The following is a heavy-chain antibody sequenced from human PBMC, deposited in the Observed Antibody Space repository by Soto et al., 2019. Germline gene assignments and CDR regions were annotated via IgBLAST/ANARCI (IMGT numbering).Heavy chain of an antibody. Sequence: EVQLVESGGGLVQPGGSLRLSCAASGFTFSSYSMNWVRQAPGKGLEWVSYISSSSSTIYYADSVKGRFTISRDNAKNSLYLQMNSLKAENTAVYYGGRGGGCSGGSCNFDYWGQGTLVTVSS. CDR2: ISSSSSTI. D-gene: IGHD2-15*01. V-gene: IGHV3-48*01. J-gene: IGHJ4*02. CDR1: GFTFSSYS. CDR3: GRGGGCSGGSCNFDY.